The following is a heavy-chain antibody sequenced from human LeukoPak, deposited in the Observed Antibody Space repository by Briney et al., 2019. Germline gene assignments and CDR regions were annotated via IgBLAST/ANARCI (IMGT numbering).Heavy chain of an antibody. V-gene: IGHV1-2*02. Sequence: ASVTVSCTASGYTFTGYYMHWVRQAPGQGLEWMGWINPNSGGTNYAQKFQGRVTMTRDTSISTVYMELSRLRSDDTAVYYCARKSAVAGTDCFDYWGQGTLVTVSS. D-gene: IGHD6-19*01. CDR3: ARKSAVAGTDCFDY. CDR2: INPNSGGT. J-gene: IGHJ4*02. CDR1: GYTFTGYY.